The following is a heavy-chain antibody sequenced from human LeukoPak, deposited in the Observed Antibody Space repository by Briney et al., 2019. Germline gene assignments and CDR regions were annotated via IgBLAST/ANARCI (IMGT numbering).Heavy chain of an antibody. CDR1: GYSLTSYW. J-gene: IGHJ3*02. CDR2: IDPSDSYT. Sequence: GASLKISCKGSGYSLTSYWISWVRPMPGKGLEWMGRIDPSDSYTNYSPSFQGHVTISADKSISTAYLQWSSLKASDTAMYYCARRLEVYNAFDIWGQGTMVTVSS. CDR3: ARRLEVYNAFDI. V-gene: IGHV5-10-1*01.